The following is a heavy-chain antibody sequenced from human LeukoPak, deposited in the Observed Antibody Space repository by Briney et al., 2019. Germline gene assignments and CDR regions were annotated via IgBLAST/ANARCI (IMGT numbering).Heavy chain of an antibody. CDR2: INHSGST. J-gene: IGHJ4*02. V-gene: IGHV4-34*01. CDR1: GGSFSGYY. D-gene: IGHD6-13*01. Sequence: SETLSLTCAVYGGSFSGYYWSWIRQPPGKGLEWIGEINHSGSTNYNPSLKSRVTISVDTSKNQFSLRLSSVAAADTAVYYCAKDFIAQSPIPAYWGQGILVSVSS. CDR3: AKDFIAQSPIPAY.